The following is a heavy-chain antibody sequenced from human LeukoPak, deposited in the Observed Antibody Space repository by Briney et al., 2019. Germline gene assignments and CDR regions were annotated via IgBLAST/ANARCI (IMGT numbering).Heavy chain of an antibody. V-gene: IGHV4-34*01. D-gene: IGHD4-17*01. J-gene: IGHJ4*02. CDR1: GGSFSGYY. Sequence: PSETLSLTCAVYGGSFSGYYWSWIRQPPGKGLECIGEINHSGSTNYNPSLKSRVTISVDTSKNQFSLKLSSVTAADTAVYYCARGTMTTVTYYFDYWGQGGLVTVSS. CDR2: INHSGST. CDR3: ARGTMTTVTYYFDY.